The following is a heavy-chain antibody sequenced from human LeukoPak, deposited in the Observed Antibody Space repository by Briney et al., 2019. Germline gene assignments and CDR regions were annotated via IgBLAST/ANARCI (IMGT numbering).Heavy chain of an antibody. Sequence: PGGSLGLSCAASGFTFSTYTMSWVRQAPGKGLEWVSAITGRGGYTYYADSVKGRFTISRDNSKNTMFLQMNSLRVEDTAVYYCATFGCNGDCDYWGQGTLVTLPS. CDR2: ITGRGGYT. CDR1: GFTFSTYT. D-gene: IGHD3-10*01. CDR3: ATFGCNGDCDY. V-gene: IGHV3-23*01. J-gene: IGHJ4*01.